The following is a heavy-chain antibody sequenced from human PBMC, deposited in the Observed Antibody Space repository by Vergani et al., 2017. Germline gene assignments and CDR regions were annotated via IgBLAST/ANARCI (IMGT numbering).Heavy chain of an antibody. V-gene: IGHV3-30*02. CDR1: GFTLSNYD. Sequence: QVQLVESGGGVFQRGGSLRLSCATSGFTLSNYDMQWIRQGPGKGLEFVAFIQFDGSNQYYTDSVKGRFTLSRDFTKNTLYLQMNSLRTDDAATYYCAKHFRGCGIDYLGQGTQVIVSS. D-gene: IGHD6-25*01. CDR2: IQFDGSNQ. J-gene: IGHJ4*02. CDR3: AKHFRGCGIDY.